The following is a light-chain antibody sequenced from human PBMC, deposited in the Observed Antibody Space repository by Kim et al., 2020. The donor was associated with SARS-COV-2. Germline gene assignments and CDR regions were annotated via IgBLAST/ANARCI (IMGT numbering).Light chain of an antibody. CDR3: CSYTVSGTVI. V-gene: IGLV2-14*03. J-gene: IGLJ2*01. Sequence: QSITISCTGTSSDVGAYNVVSWDQQHPGKAPKLMIYDIFNRPSGVSKRFSGSKAGDTASLTISGLQAEDEADYYCCSYTVSGTVIFGGGTKVTVL. CDR2: DIF. CDR1: SSDVGAYNV.